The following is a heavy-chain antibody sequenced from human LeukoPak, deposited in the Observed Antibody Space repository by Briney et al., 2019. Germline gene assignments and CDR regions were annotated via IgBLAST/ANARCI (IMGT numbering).Heavy chain of an antibody. CDR3: TREFQGNGFDY. CDR2: IRSKAYGGTT. D-gene: IGHD2-8*01. J-gene: IGHJ4*02. CDR1: GFTFGDYA. V-gene: IGHV3-49*03. Sequence: PGRSLRLSCTASGFTFGDYAMSWFRQAPGKGLEWVGFIRSKAYGGTTEYAASVKGRFTISRDDSKSIAYLQMNSLKTEDTAVHYCTREFQGNGFDYWGQGTLVTVSS.